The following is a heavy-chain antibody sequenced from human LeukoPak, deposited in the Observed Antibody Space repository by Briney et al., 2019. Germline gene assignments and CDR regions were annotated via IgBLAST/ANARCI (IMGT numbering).Heavy chain of an antibody. J-gene: IGHJ3*02. Sequence: SETLSLTCTVSGSISGYYWSWIRQPPGKGLKWIGYIYTSGSTNYNPSLESRVTISVDTSKNQFSLDLSSVTAADTAVYYCARQKCTSTSCLTKNAFDIWGQGTMVTVSS. CDR2: IYTSGST. CDR3: ARQKCTSTSCLTKNAFDI. D-gene: IGHD2-2*01. CDR1: GSISGYY. V-gene: IGHV4-4*09.